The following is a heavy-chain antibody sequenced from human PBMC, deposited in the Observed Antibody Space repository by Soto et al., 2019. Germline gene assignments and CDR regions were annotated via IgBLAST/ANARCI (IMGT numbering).Heavy chain of an antibody. Sequence: QVQLQESGPGLVKPSETLSLTCTVSGDSISLYYWNWIRQSPGKGLEWIGDVYPSGSTNYNPSLRSRLTMSVDTSKSQFSLRLSSVSAADTAVXXCAXXXGXXDSSGEYYSVDVWGQGTTVTVSS. D-gene: IGHD3-22*01. CDR1: GDSISLYY. V-gene: IGHV4-4*08. CDR3: AXXXGXXDSSGEYYSVDV. CDR2: VYPSGST. J-gene: IGHJ6*02.